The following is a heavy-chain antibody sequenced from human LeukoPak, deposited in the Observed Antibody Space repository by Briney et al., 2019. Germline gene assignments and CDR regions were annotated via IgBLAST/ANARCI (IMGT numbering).Heavy chain of an antibody. V-gene: IGHV4-59*01. CDR2: IYYSGST. CDR3: ARDGRHYDFWSGHFDY. CDR1: GGSISSYY. Sequence: SETLSLTCTVSGGSISSYYWSWIRQPPGKGLEWIGYIYYSGSTNYNPSLKSRVTISVDTSKNQFSLKLSSVTAADTAVYYCARDGRHYDFWSGHFDYWGQGTLVTVSS. D-gene: IGHD3-3*01. J-gene: IGHJ4*02.